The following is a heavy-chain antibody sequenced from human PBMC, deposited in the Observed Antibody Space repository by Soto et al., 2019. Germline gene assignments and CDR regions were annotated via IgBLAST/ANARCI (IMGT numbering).Heavy chain of an antibody. Sequence: PGGSLRLSCAASGFTFSSYSMTWVRQAPGKGLEWVSSISSSSSYIYYADSVKGRFTISRDNAKNSLYLQMNSLRDEDTAVYYCVRGNTGYGNFDSWGQGTRVTVSS. V-gene: IGHV3-21*01. CDR1: GFTFSSYS. J-gene: IGHJ4*02. CDR2: ISSSSSYI. CDR3: VRGNTGYGNFDS. D-gene: IGHD5-12*01.